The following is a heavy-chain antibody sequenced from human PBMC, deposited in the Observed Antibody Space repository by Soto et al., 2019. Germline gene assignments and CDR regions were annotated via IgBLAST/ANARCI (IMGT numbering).Heavy chain of an antibody. CDR3: ARGGGYYYDSSGYYLNPTASPGTLDY. Sequence: SETLSLTCGVYGGSFSGYYWSWIRQPPGKGLEWIGEINHSGSTNYNPSLKSRVTISVDTSKNQFSLKLSSVTAADTAVYYCARGGGYYYDSSGYYLNPTASPGTLDYWGQGTLVTVSS. D-gene: IGHD3-22*01. J-gene: IGHJ4*02. CDR2: INHSGST. V-gene: IGHV4-34*01. CDR1: GGSFSGYY.